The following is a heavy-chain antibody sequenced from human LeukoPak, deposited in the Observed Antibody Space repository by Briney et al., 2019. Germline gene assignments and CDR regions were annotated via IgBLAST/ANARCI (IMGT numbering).Heavy chain of an antibody. CDR1: GFSFSSAW. CDR3: RLVVTPQGLDS. V-gene: IGHV3-15*01. D-gene: IGHD3-22*01. Sequence: GGSLRLSCAASGFSFSSAWMNWVRQAPWKGLEWVGLTRSKTDGGTTDYAAPVRGRFTISRDDIQNTMYLQMNSLKTEDTAVYYCRLVVTPQGLDSWGQGTLVTVSS. J-gene: IGHJ4*02. CDR2: TRSKTDGGTT.